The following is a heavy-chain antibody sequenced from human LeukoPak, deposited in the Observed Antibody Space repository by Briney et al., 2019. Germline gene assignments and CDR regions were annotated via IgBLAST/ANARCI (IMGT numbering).Heavy chain of an antibody. CDR2: IYHIGST. Sequence: SQTLSLTCAVSGGSISSGGYSWSWIRQPPGKGLEWIGYIYHIGSTYYNPSLKSRVTISVDRSKNQFSLKLSSVTAADTAVYYCARATFWFGELYPYYFDYWGQGTLVTVSS. CDR3: ARATFWFGELYPYYFDY. V-gene: IGHV4-30-2*01. J-gene: IGHJ4*02. CDR1: GGSISSGGYS. D-gene: IGHD3-10*01.